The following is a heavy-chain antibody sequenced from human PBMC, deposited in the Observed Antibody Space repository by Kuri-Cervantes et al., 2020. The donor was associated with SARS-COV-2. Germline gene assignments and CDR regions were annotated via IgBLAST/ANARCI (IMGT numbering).Heavy chain of an antibody. Sequence: GESLKISCAASGFTFSSYAMSWVRQAPGKGLEWVSAISGSGGSTYYADSVKGRFTISRDNSKNTLYLQMNSLRAEDTAVYYCAKSGGVVILYYYYYYMDVWGKGTTVTVSS. CDR2: ISGSGGST. D-gene: IGHD3-3*01. J-gene: IGHJ6*03. CDR3: AKSGGVVILYYYYYYMDV. CDR1: GFTFSSYA. V-gene: IGHV3-23*01.